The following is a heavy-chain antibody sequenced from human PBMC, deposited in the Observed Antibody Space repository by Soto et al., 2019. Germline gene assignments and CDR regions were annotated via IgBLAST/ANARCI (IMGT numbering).Heavy chain of an antibody. CDR3: ARRCNRPNCYGMDV. Sequence: GGSLRPSCEASGFTFKNYWMPWVRQAPGKGLVWVSHINSDGSNRRYADSVQGRFTISRDNAKNTLFLQMNSLRAADTAVYFWARRCNRPNCYGMDVWGQGTTVTVSS. V-gene: IGHV3-74*01. CDR1: GFTFKNYW. J-gene: IGHJ6*02. CDR2: INSDGSNR. D-gene: IGHD6-6*01.